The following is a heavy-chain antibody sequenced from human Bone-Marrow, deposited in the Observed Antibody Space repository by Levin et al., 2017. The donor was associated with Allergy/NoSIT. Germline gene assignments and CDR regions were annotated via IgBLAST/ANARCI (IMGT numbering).Heavy chain of an antibody. CDR1: GFTFSSYS. Sequence: VASVKVSCAASGFTFSSYSMNWVRQAPGKGLEWVSYISTSSSTIYYADSVKGRFTISRDNAKNSLYLQMNSLRDEDTAVYYCARDYRSSSWLGVDYWGQGTLVTVSS. V-gene: IGHV3-48*02. CDR3: ARDYRSSSWLGVDY. D-gene: IGHD6-13*01. CDR2: ISTSSSTI. J-gene: IGHJ4*02.